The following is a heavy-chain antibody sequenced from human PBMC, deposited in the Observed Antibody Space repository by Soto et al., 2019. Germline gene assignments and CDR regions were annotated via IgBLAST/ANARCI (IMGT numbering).Heavy chain of an antibody. V-gene: IGHV2-5*02. CDR3: AHRVLRTVFGLVTTTAIYFDF. CDR2: IYWDDDK. D-gene: IGHD3-3*01. CDR1: GFSLTTSGVG. J-gene: IGHJ4*02. Sequence: QITLNESGPTVVRPTETLTLTCRFSGFSLTTSGVGVGWIRQSPGQAPEWLALIYWDDDKRYSASLKSRLTIHQDTSKHQVVLTVSDLDPTDRATYYCAHRVLRTVFGLVTTTAIYFDFWGQGTPVAVSS.